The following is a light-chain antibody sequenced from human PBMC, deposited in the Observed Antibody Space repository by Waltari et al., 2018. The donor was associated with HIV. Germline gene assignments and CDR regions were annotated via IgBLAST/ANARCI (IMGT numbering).Light chain of an antibody. CDR3: CSYAGSSTLL. Sequence: QSALTQPASVSGSPGQSITISCTGASSDVGGYKYVSCYQHHPGKAPKLMFDDVSERPSGVYNRFTGSKSGNSASLTISGLQAEDEADYYCCSYAGSSTLLFGGGTKVTVL. J-gene: IGLJ3*02. V-gene: IGLV2-23*02. CDR1: SSDVGGYKY. CDR2: DVS.